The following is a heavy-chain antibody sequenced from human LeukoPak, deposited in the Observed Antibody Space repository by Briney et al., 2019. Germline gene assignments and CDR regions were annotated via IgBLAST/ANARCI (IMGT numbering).Heavy chain of an antibody. V-gene: IGHV3-30-3*01. CDR3: ARAKGTAMANAFDI. J-gene: IGHJ3*02. CDR2: ISYDGSNK. Sequence: GGSLRLSCAASGFTFSSYAMHWVRQAPGKGLEWVTVISYDGSNKYYADSVKGRFTISRDNSKNTLYLQMNSLRAEDTAVYYCARAKGTAMANAFDIWGQGTMVTVSS. CDR1: GFTFSSYA. D-gene: IGHD5-18*01.